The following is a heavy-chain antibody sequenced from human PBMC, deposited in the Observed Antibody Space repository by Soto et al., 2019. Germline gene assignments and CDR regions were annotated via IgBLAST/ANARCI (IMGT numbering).Heavy chain of an antibody. D-gene: IGHD2-2*02. V-gene: IGHV3-74*01. CDR3: ARVGYCSSTSCYTHHRYYYYGMDV. CDR1: GFSFNSYW. CDR2: INSDASSP. J-gene: IGHJ6*02. Sequence: PGGSLRLACTASGFSFNSYWMHWVRQAPGKGLVWVSRINSDASSPSYADSVKARLTISRDNAKNTLYLKMNSPRAEDTAVYYCARVGYCSSTSCYTHHRYYYYGMDVWGQGTTVTVSS.